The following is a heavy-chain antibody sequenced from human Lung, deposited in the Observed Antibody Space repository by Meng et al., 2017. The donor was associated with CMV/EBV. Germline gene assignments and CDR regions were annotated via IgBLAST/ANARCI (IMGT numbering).Heavy chain of an antibody. V-gene: IGHV3-13*01. Sequence: GGPLRLSCTASGFTFSTYDFHWVRQPTGKGLEWVSSIGTVGDTYSIGSVKGRFIISREDAKNSVYLQMNGLRDGDTGLYYCARARSPTRFDYWGQGALVTVSS. J-gene: IGHJ4*02. CDR3: ARARSPTRFDY. CDR1: GFTFSTYD. CDR2: IGTVGDT.